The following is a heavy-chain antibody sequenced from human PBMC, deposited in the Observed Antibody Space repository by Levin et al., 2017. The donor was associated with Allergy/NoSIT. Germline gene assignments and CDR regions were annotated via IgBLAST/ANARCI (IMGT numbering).Heavy chain of an antibody. CDR3: ARGHMVRGVIIGPRIDY. CDR1: GGSISSYY. J-gene: IGHJ4*02. CDR2: IYYSGST. Sequence: SETLSLTCTVSGGSISSYYWSWIRQPPGKGLEWIGYIYYSGSTNYNPSLKSRVTISVDTSKNQFSLKLSSVTAADTAVYYCARGHMVRGVIIGPRIDYWGQGTLVTVSS. D-gene: IGHD3-10*01. V-gene: IGHV4-59*01.